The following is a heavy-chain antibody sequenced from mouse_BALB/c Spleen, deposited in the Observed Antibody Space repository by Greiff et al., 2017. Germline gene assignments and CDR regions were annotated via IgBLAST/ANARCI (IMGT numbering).Heavy chain of an antibody. V-gene: IGHV1-54*01. D-gene: IGHD2-2*01. CDR1: GYAFTNYL. CDR2: INPGSGGT. Sequence: QVQLQQSGAELVRPGTSVKVSCKASGYAFTNYLIEWVKQRPGQGLEWIGVINPGSGGTNYNEKFKGKATLTADKSSSTAYMQLSSLTSDDSAVYFCARAPLYGYDEAAWFAYWGQGTLVTVSA. CDR3: ARAPLYGYDEAAWFAY. J-gene: IGHJ3*01.